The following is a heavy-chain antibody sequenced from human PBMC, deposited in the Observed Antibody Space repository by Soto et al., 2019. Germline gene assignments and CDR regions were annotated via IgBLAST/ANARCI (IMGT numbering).Heavy chain of an antibody. CDR1: GGSFSGYY. D-gene: IGHD2-8*01. J-gene: IGHJ4*02. CDR2: INHSGST. Sequence: QVQLQQWGAGLLKPSETLSLTCAVYGGSFSGYYWSWIRQPPGKGLEWIGEINHSGSTNYNPSLKSRVTISVHTSKNQFSLKLSSVTAADTAVYYCARGYCTNGVCYSPFYWGQGTLVTVSS. CDR3: ARGYCTNGVCYSPFY. V-gene: IGHV4-34*01.